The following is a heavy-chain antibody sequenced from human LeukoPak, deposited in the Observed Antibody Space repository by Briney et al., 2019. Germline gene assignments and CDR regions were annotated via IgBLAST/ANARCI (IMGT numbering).Heavy chain of an antibody. Sequence: GGSLRLSCAASGSTFDDYGMHWVRQAPGRGLEWVSGISWNRGTMDYADSVKGRFTVSRDNAKNSLYLQMNSLRPEDTAFYYCAKSEGFFGGYYDQWGQGTLVTVSS. V-gene: IGHV3-9*01. J-gene: IGHJ4*02. D-gene: IGHD2-15*01. CDR3: AKSEGFFGGYYDQ. CDR1: GSTFDDYG. CDR2: ISWNRGTM.